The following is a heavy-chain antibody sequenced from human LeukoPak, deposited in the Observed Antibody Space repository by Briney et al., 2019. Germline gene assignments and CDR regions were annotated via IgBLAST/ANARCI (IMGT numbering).Heavy chain of an antibody. J-gene: IGHJ4*02. CDR2: ISGSGNGT. CDR3: AKRTMSAFDS. Sequence: GGSLRLSCTASGFTFRTYAMNWVLQAPGKGLEWLSGISGSGNGTYYADSVKGRFIISRDNSKNMVYLQMNSLTVEDAATYYCAKRTMSAFDSWGQGTLLIVSS. D-gene: IGHD5-24*01. V-gene: IGHV3-23*01. CDR1: GFTFRTYA.